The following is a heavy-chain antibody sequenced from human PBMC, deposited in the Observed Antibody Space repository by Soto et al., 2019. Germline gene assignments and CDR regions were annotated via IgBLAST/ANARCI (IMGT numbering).Heavy chain of an antibody. V-gene: IGHV3-33*01. CDR3: ARGEYYDSSGYSGYFDY. J-gene: IGHJ4*02. D-gene: IGHD3-22*01. CDR2: IWYDGSNK. CDR1: GFTFSSYG. Sequence: GGSLRLSCAASGFTFSSYGMHWVRQAPGKGLEWVAVIWYDGSNKYYADSVKGRFTISRDNSKNTLYLQMNSLRAEDTAVYYCARGEYYDSSGYSGYFDYWGQGTLVTVSS.